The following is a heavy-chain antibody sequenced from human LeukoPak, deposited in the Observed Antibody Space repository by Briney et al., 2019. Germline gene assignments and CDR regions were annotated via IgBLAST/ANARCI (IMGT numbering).Heavy chain of an antibody. D-gene: IGHD2-21*01. CDR1: GFTFSSYG. J-gene: IGHJ4*02. Sequence: TGGSLRLSCAASGFTFSSYGMHWVRQAPGKGLEWVAFIRYDGSNKYYADSVKGRFTISRDNSKNILYLQMNSLRAEDTAVYYCAKDWRHIVVVSSPGYFDYWGQGTLVTVSS. CDR3: AKDWRHIVVVSSPGYFDY. V-gene: IGHV3-30*02. CDR2: IRYDGSNK.